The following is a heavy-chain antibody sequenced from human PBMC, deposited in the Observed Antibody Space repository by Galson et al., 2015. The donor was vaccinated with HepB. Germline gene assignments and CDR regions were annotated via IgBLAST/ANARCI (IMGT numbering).Heavy chain of an antibody. CDR2: IKQDGSEK. J-gene: IGHJ4*02. D-gene: IGHD6-13*01. CDR1: GSTFSSYW. V-gene: IGHV3-7*03. Sequence: SLRLSCAASGSTFSSYWMSWVRQAPGMGLEWVANIKQDGSEKYYVDSVKGRFTISKDNAKNSLYLQMNSLRAEDTAVYYCAREGIAALRTVGIDYWGQGTLVTVSS. CDR3: AREGIAALRTVGIDY.